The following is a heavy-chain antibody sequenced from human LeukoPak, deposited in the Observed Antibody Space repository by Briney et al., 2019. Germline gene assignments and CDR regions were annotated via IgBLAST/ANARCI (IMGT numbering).Heavy chain of an antibody. V-gene: IGHV3-23*01. CDR1: GFTFSSYA. J-gene: IGHJ4*02. CDR3: AKEGIAAADSIDY. D-gene: IGHD6-13*01. CDR2: ISGSGGTT. Sequence: GGSLRLSCAASGFTFSSYAMSWVRQAPGKGLECVSGISGSGGTTYYADSVKGRFTISRDNSKNTLYLQMNSLRAEDTAVYYCAKEGIAAADSIDYWGQGTLVTVSS.